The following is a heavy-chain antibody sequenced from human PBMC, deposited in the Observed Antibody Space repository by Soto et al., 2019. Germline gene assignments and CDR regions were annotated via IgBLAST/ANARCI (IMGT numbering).Heavy chain of an antibody. CDR1: GFAFSNYG. J-gene: IGHJ4*02. CDR2: ISKSDYT. D-gene: IGHD2-2*01. Sequence: VGSLRLSCTVSGFAFSNYGINWVRQAPGQGLEWVSSISKSDYTYYSDSVKGRFTISRDNAKNSVSLQMNTLRVEDTAVYYCAREDSIIIPAVSDFWGQGTLVTVSS. V-gene: IGHV3-21*01. CDR3: AREDSIIIPAVSDF.